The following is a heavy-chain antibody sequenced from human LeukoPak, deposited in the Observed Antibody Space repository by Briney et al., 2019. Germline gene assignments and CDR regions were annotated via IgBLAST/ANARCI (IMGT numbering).Heavy chain of an antibody. V-gene: IGHV3-20*04. J-gene: IGHJ3*02. CDR3: ARKSGDRGAFDI. CDR1: GFTFDDYG. D-gene: IGHD7-27*01. CDR2: INWNGGST. Sequence: GSLRLSCAASGFTFDDYGMSWVRPAPGKGLGWVSGINWNGGSTGYADSVKGRFTISRDNAKNSLYLQMNSLRAEDTALYYCARKSGDRGAFDIWGQGTMVTVSS.